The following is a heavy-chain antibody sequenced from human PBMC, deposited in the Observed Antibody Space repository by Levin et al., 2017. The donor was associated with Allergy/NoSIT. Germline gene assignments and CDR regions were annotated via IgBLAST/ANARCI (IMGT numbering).Heavy chain of an antibody. Sequence: LSLTCAASGFTFSSYAMHWVRQAPGKGLEWVAVISYDGSNKYYADSVKGRFTISRDNSKNTLYLQMNSLRAEDTAVYYCARKGIVDVGSGFGELLSLDYWGQGTLVTVSS. CDR1: GFTFSSYA. V-gene: IGHV3-30-3*01. CDR2: ISYDGSNK. D-gene: IGHD3-10*01. CDR3: ARKGIVDVGSGFGELLSLDY. J-gene: IGHJ4*02.